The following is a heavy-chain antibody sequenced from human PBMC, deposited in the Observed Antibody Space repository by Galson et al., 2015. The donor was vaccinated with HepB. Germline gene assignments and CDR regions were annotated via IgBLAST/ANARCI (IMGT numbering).Heavy chain of an antibody. J-gene: IGHJ4*02. CDR3: ARRYSYGTPSGVITFRGDYDY. D-gene: IGHD3-16*01. CDR1: GYSFTSYW. Sequence: QSGAEVKKPGESLKISCKGSGYSFTSYWIGWVRQMPGKGLEWMGIIYPGDSDTRYSPSFQGQVTISADKSISTAYLQWSSLKASDTAMYYCARRYSYGTPSGVITFRGDYDYWGQGTLVTVSS. V-gene: IGHV5-51*01. CDR2: IYPGDSDT.